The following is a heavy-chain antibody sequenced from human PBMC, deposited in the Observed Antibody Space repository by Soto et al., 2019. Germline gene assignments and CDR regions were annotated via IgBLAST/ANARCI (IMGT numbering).Heavy chain of an antibody. CDR3: ARMAGIVVVPAAIARYYFDY. J-gene: IGHJ4*02. V-gene: IGHV2-26*01. D-gene: IGHD2-2*01. CDR2: IFSNDEK. Sequence: WPAHIFSNDEKSYSTSLKSRLTISKDTSKSQVVLTMTNMDPVDTATYYCARMAGIVVVPAAIARYYFDYWGQGTLVTVSS.